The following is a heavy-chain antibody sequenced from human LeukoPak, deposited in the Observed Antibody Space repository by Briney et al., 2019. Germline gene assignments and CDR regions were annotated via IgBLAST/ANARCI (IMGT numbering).Heavy chain of an antibody. Sequence: GGSLRLSCAASGFTFSSYSMNWVRQAPGKGLEWVSYISSGSSTIYYADSVKGRFTISRDNAKNSLYLQMNSLRAEDTAVYYCAREEYQLLRYYYYMDVWGKGTTVTVSS. CDR3: AREEYQLLRYYYYMDV. D-gene: IGHD2-2*01. J-gene: IGHJ6*03. V-gene: IGHV3-48*04. CDR1: GFTFSSYS. CDR2: ISSGSSTI.